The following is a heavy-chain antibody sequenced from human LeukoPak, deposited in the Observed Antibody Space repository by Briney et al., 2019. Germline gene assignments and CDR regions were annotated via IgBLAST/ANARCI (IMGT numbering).Heavy chain of an antibody. V-gene: IGHV4-31*03. J-gene: IGHJ5*02. CDR3: ARGQTSDYDYVWGSCRYTPEWFDP. CDR2: IYYSGST. Sequence: SETLSLTCTVSGGSIRSGGYYWSWIRQHPGKGLEWIGYIYYSGSTYYNPSLKSRVTISVDTSKNQFSLKLSSVTAADTAVYYCARGQTSDYDYVWGSCRYTPEWFDPWGQGTLVTVSS. CDR1: GGSIRSGGYY. D-gene: IGHD3-16*02.